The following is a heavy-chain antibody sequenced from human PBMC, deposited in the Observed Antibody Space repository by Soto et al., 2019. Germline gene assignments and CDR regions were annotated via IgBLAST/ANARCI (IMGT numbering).Heavy chain of an antibody. CDR2: INPSGGST. CDR1: GYTFTSYY. CDR3: ARASDSSGYYYDYYYYGMDV. J-gene: IGHJ6*02. Sequence: ASVNVSCKSSGYTFTSYYIHWGRQAPGQGLEWMGIINPSGGSTSYAQKFQGRVTMTRDTSTSTVYMELSSLRSEDTAVYYCARASDSSGYYYDYYYYGMDVWGQGTTVTVSS. V-gene: IGHV1-46*01. D-gene: IGHD3-22*01.